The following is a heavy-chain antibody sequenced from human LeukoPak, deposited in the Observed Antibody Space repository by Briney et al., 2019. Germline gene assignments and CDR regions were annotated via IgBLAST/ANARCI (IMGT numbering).Heavy chain of an antibody. CDR1: GGSVSSGTYY. CDR3: TRSTNLEALDI. J-gene: IGHJ3*02. V-gene: IGHV4-61*01. D-gene: IGHD2-8*01. CDR2: IYYSGST. Sequence: SETLSLTCTVSGGSVSSGTYYWSWIRQPPGKGPEWIGYIYYSGSTNYNPSLKSRVTISVDTSKNQCSLKLSSVTTADTAVYYCTRSTNLEALDIWGQGTMVTVSS.